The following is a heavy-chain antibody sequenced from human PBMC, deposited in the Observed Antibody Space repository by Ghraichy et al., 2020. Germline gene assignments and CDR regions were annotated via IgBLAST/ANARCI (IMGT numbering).Heavy chain of an antibody. CDR3: ARATGTTSNFDY. V-gene: IGHV4-61*01. J-gene: IGHJ4*02. D-gene: IGHD1-7*01. CDR2: IYYSGST. Sequence: SETLSLTCTVSGGSVSSGSYYWSWIRQPPGKGLEWIGYIYYSGSTNYNPSLKSRVTISVDTSKNQFSLKLSSVTAADTAVYYCARATGTTSNFDYWGQGTLVTVSS. CDR1: GGSVSSGSYY.